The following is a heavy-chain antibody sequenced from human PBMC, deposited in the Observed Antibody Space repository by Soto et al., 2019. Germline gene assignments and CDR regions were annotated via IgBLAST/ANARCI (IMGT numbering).Heavy chain of an antibody. CDR1: GGSFSGYY. V-gene: IGHV4-34*01. D-gene: IGHD3-3*01. CDR3: AREEYDPGGKDV. J-gene: IGHJ6*04. CDR2: INHSGST. Sequence: PSATLSLTCAVYGGSFSGYYWSWIRQPPGKGLEWIGEINHSGSTNYNPSLKSRVTISVDTSKNQFSLKLSSVTAADTAVYYCAREEYDPGGKDVWGEGTTVTVSS.